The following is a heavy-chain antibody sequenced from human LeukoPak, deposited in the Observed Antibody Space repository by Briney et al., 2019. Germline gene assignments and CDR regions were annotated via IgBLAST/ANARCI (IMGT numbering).Heavy chain of an antibody. J-gene: IGHJ4*02. CDR1: GGSISSGEYY. CDR2: IYNGGNT. V-gene: IGHV4-30-4*01. Sequence: SQTLSLTCTVSGGSISSGEYYWSWIRQPPGKGLEWIGIIYNGGNTYYNPSLKSRVTISVDTSKNQFSLRLTSVTAADTAVYYCASAGDFDYWGQGTLVTVSS. D-gene: IGHD4-17*01. CDR3: ASAGDFDY.